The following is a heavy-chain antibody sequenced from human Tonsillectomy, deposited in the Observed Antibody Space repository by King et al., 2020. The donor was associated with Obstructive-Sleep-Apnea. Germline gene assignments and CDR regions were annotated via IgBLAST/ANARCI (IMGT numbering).Heavy chain of an antibody. CDR1: GFTFSSYD. J-gene: IGHJ6*02. CDR3: ARSIAVAGSDYYFGMDV. Sequence: VQLVESGGGLVQPGGSLRLSCAASGFTFSSYDMHWVRQRTGEGLEWVSAIDTAGDPYYAGSVKGRFTISRGNAKNSLYLQMNSLRAADTAVYYCARSIAVAGSDYYFGMDVWGQGTTVTVSS. D-gene: IGHD6-19*01. V-gene: IGHV3-13*05. CDR2: IDTAGDP.